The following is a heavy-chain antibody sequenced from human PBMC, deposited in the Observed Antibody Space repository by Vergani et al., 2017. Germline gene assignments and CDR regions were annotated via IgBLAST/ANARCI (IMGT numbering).Heavy chain of an antibody. V-gene: IGHV1-69*01. Sequence: QVQLVQSGAEVKKPGSSVKVSCKASGGTFSSCAISWVRQAPGQGLEWMGGIIPIFGTAIYAQKFQGRVTITADESTSTAYMELSSLRSEDTAVYYCARVPRDIVVVPAAIRAYYYYYMDVWGKGTTVTVSS. CDR1: GGTFSSCA. CDR3: ARVPRDIVVVPAAIRAYYYYYMDV. D-gene: IGHD2-2*02. CDR2: IIPIFGTA. J-gene: IGHJ6*03.